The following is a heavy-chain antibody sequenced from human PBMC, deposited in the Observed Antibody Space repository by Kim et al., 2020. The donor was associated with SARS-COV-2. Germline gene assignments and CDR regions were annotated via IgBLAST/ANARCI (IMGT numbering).Heavy chain of an antibody. J-gene: IGHJ3*02. CDR1: GGSFSGYY. V-gene: IGHV4-34*01. D-gene: IGHD7-27*01. CDR3: ARSAGEDAFDI. CDR2: INHSVST. Sequence: SETLSLTCAVYGGSFSGYYWSWIRQPPGKGLEWIGEINHSVSTNYNPSLKSRVTISVDTSKNQFSLKLSSVTAADTAVYYCARSAGEDAFDICGQGTMVT.